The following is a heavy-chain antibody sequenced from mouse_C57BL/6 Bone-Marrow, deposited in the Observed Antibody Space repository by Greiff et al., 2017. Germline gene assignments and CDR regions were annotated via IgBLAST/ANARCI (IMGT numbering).Heavy chain of an antibody. D-gene: IGHD1-1*01. J-gene: IGHJ1*03. Sequence: EVKLMESGGDLVKPGGSLKLSCAASGFTFSSYGMSWVRQTPDTRLEWVATISSGGSYTYYPDSVKGRFTISRDNAKNTLYLQMSSLKSEDTAMYYCARQLYGSSSWYFEVWGTGTTVTVSS. V-gene: IGHV5-6*01. CDR3: ARQLYGSSSWYFEV. CDR1: GFTFSSYG. CDR2: ISSGGSYT.